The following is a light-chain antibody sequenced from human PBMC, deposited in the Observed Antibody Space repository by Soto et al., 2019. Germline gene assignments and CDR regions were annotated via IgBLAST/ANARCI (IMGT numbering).Light chain of an antibody. CDR1: SSDVGGYNL. CDR3: ASYTRRSTYV. CDR2: EVS. J-gene: IGLJ1*01. Sequence: QSVLTQPASVSGSPGQSITISCTGTSSDVGGYNLVSWFQQHPGRAPKLMIYEVSNRPSGASNRFSGSKSGNTASLTISGLQSEDEADYYCASYTRRSTYVSGTGTKVTVL. V-gene: IGLV2-14*01.